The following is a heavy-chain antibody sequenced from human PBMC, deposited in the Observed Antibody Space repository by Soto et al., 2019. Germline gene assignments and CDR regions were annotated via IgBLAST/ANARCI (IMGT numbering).Heavy chain of an antibody. CDR3: ARRYGPGFDY. D-gene: IGHD4-17*01. Sequence: QVQLQESGPGLVKPSETLSLTCTVSGGSISSYYWSWIRQPPGKGLEWIGYIYYSGSTNYNPSLKSRVTISVDTAKNQSSLKLRSVTAADTAVYYCARRYGPGFDYWGQGTLVTVSS. V-gene: IGHV4-59*08. J-gene: IGHJ4*02. CDR1: GGSISSYY. CDR2: IYYSGST.